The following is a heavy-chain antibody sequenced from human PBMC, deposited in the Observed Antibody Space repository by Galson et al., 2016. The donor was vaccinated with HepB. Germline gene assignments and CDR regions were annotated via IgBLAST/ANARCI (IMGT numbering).Heavy chain of an antibody. Sequence: SLRLSCAVSGFSFSSFSMNWLRQAPGKGLEWVSYIGWNPATLKSVKGRFTISRDNAKNSVYLQMTNLGGEDTAVYFCARDKDYGFDYWGQGVLVTVSS. CDR2: IGWNPATL. CDR1: GFSFSSFS. J-gene: IGHJ4*02. D-gene: IGHD3-16*01. V-gene: IGHV3-48*01. CDR3: ARDKDYGFDY.